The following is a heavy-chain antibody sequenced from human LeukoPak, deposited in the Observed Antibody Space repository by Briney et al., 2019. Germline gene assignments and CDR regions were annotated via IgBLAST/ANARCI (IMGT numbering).Heavy chain of an antibody. CDR1: GYTFTSYA. D-gene: IGHD3-10*01. CDR3: ARVVVVWGEGYNWFDP. V-gene: IGHV7-4-1*02. J-gene: IGHJ5*02. CDR2: INTNTGNP. Sequence: ASVKVSCKASGYTFTSYAMNWVRQAPGQGLEWMGWINTNTGNPTYAQGFTGRFVFSLDTSVSTAYLQISSLKAEDTAVYYCARVVVVWGEGYNWFDPWGQGTLVTVSS.